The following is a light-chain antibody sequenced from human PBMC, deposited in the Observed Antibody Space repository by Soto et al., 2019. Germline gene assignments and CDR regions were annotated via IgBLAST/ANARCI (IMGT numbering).Light chain of an antibody. Sequence: DIQMTQSPSSLSASVGDRVTITCRASQSISSYLNWYQQKPGKAPELLIYAASTLQSGVPSRFSGSGSGTDFTLTISRLQSEDFATYYCQQYYSFPWTFGQGTKVDIK. CDR2: AAS. V-gene: IGKV1-39*01. CDR1: QSISSY. J-gene: IGKJ1*01. CDR3: QQYYSFPWT.